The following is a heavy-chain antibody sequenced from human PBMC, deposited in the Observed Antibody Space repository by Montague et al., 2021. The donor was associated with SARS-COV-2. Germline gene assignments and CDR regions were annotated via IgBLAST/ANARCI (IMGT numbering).Heavy chain of an antibody. CDR3: ARGSVCRGGSCYSEWDPYYYNGMDV. CDR2: INHSGIT. V-gene: IGHV4-34*01. Sequence: SETLSLTCAVYGGSFSGYDWSWIRQPPGKGLELIVEINHSGITNYNPSLKIQGTISVYTSKNQFSLTLSSVTAADTAVDYCARGSVCRGGSCYSEWDPYYYNGMDVWGQGTTVTVSS. CDR1: GGSFSGYD. D-gene: IGHD2-15*01. J-gene: IGHJ6*02.